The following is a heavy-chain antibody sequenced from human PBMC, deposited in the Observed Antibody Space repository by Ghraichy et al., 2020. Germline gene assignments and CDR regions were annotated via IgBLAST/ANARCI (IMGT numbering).Heavy chain of an antibody. Sequence: SQTLSLTCAISGDSVSSNSAAWTWIRQSPSRGLEWLGRTYYRSKWYNDYAVSVKSRITINPDTSKNQFSLQLNSVTPEDTAVYYCARSPSVDTAMVMGYWYFDLWGRGTLVTVSS. V-gene: IGHV6-1*01. CDR2: TYYRSKWYN. J-gene: IGHJ2*01. CDR1: GDSVSSNSAA. D-gene: IGHD5-18*01. CDR3: ARSPSVDTAMVMGYWYFDL.